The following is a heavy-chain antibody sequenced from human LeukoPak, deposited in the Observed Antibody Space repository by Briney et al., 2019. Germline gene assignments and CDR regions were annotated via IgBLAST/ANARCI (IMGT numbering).Heavy chain of an antibody. CDR1: GGSFSGYY. CDR2: INHSGST. CDR3: ARLAARHPFDY. J-gene: IGHJ4*02. Sequence: PSETLSLTCAVYGGSFSGYYWSWIRQPPGKGLAWIGEINHSGSTNYNPSLKSRVTISVDTSKNQFSLKLSSVTAADTAVYYCARLAARHPFDYWGQGTLVTVSS. V-gene: IGHV4-34*01. D-gene: IGHD6-6*01.